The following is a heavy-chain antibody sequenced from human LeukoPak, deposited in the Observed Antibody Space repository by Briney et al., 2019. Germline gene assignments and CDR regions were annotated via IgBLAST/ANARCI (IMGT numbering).Heavy chain of an antibody. CDR3: ARGGAYYKGLVDY. Sequence: GGSLRLSRAASGFTFSDYYMGWIRQAPGKGLEWVSYISSSGTTIYYADSMKGRLTISRDNAKNSLYLQMNSLRAEDTAVYYCARGGAYYKGLVDYWGQGTLVTVSS. J-gene: IGHJ4*02. V-gene: IGHV3-11*01. CDR2: ISSSGTTI. D-gene: IGHD4/OR15-4a*01. CDR1: GFTFSDYY.